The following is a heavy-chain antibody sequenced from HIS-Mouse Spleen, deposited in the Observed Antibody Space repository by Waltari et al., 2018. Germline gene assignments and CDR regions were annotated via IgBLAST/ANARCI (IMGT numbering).Heavy chain of an antibody. Sequence: QLQLQDSGPGLMKPSETPSLTCTVYDGSISSGAYYSGWFRQPPGKGLEWIGSIYYSGSTYYKPSLKSRVTISVDTSKNQFSLKLSSVTAADTAVYYCAREIPYSSSWYDWYFDLWGRGTLVTVSS. V-gene: IGHV4-39*07. J-gene: IGHJ2*01. CDR3: AREIPYSSSWYDWYFDL. CDR2: IYYSGST. D-gene: IGHD6-13*01. CDR1: DGSISSGAYY.